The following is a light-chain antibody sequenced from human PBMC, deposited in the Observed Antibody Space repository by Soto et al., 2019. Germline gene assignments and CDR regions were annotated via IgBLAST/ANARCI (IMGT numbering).Light chain of an antibody. CDR1: QTIITY. CDR2: GAS. V-gene: IGKV1-39*01. CDR3: QQSYSSPPEYT. J-gene: IGKJ2*01. Sequence: DIQMTQSPSSLSASIGDRVTITCRASQTIITYLNWYQQKPGNAPKLLIHGASNLESGVPSRFSGSGSGTDFTLTISSLYPEDFATYYCQQSYSSPPEYTFGQGTKLEIK.